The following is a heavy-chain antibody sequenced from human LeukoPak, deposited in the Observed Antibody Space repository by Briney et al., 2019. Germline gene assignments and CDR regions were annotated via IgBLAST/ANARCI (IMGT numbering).Heavy chain of an antibody. CDR1: GGSFSGYY. CDR3: ARRLGSGRSGSYSVRGFDP. CDR2: INHSGST. J-gene: IGHJ5*02. Sequence: TSETLSLTCAVYGGSFSGYYWGWIRQPPGKGLEWIGEINHSGSTNYNPSLKSRVTISVDTSKNQFSLKLSSVTAADTAVYYCARRLGSGRSGSYSVRGFDPWGQGTLVAVSS. V-gene: IGHV4-34*01. D-gene: IGHD3-10*01.